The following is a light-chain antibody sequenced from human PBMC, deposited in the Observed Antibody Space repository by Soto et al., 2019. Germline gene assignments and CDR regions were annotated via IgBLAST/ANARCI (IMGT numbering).Light chain of an antibody. CDR3: QKLNSYPRN. Sequence: IQLTHSPSSLSASVLYIVTITCRASQGINSYLASYQQKPGKAPKLLIYAASTLQSGVPSRFSGSGSGTDFTLTISSLQPEDFATYYCQKLNSYPRNFGPGTKVDIK. V-gene: IGKV1-9*01. CDR2: AAS. J-gene: IGKJ3*01. CDR1: QGINSY.